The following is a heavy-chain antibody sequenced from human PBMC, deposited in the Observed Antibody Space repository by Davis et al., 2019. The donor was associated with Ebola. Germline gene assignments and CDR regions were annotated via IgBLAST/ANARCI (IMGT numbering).Heavy chain of an antibody. Sequence: SQTLSLTCAVYGGSFSGYYWSWIRQPPGKGLEWIGEINHSGSTNYNPSLKSRVTISVDTSKNQFSLKLSSVTAADTAVYYCARGGGYWGSWYYYGMDVWGQGTTVTVSS. CDR3: ARGGGYWGSWYYYGMDV. J-gene: IGHJ6*02. CDR2: INHSGST. CDR1: GGSFSGYY. V-gene: IGHV4-34*01. D-gene: IGHD7-27*01.